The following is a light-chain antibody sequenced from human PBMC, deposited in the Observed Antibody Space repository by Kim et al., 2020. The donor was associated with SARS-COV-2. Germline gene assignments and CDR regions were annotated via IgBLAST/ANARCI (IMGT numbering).Light chain of an antibody. J-gene: IGLJ2*01. CDR1: KLGDKY. Sequence: SVPPGQTASITCSGDKLGDKYACWYQQKPGQSPVLVIYQDSKRPLGIPERFSGSNSGNTATLTISGTQAMDEADYYCQAWDSSTVVFGGGTQLTVL. CDR2: QDS. V-gene: IGLV3-1*01. CDR3: QAWDSSTVV.